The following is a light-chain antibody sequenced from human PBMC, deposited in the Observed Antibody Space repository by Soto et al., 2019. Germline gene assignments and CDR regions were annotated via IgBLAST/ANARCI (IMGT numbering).Light chain of an antibody. J-gene: IGKJ1*01. CDR3: QQRSNWPRT. Sequence: EIVLTQSPATLSLSPGERATLSFSASQSVSSYLAWYQQKPGQAPRVLIYDASNRATGIPARFSGSGSGTDFTLTISSPEPEDFAVYYCQQRSNWPRTFGQGTKVDIK. V-gene: IGKV3-11*01. CDR1: QSVSSY. CDR2: DAS.